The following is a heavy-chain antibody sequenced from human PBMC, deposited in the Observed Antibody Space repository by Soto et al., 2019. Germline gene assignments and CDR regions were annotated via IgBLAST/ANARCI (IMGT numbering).Heavy chain of an antibody. J-gene: IGHJ4*02. CDR1: GFTFSSYT. V-gene: IGHV3-21*01. D-gene: IGHD3-10*01. CDR2: ISSGSSYI. CDR3: ARDILSGGAYPDY. Sequence: EVHLVESGGGLVKPGRSLRLSCAASGFTFSSYTMNWVRQAPGKGLEWVASISSGSSYIYYEGSLKGRFTISRNNTKNSLLLQMNSLRVEDTAVYYCARDILSGGAYPDYWGQGTKVTVSS.